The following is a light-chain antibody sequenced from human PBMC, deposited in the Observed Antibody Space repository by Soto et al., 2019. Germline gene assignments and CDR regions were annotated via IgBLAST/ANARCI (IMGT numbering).Light chain of an antibody. CDR2: KAS. J-gene: IGKJ1*01. CDR1: QNIYTW. CDR3: QQYDAYPWT. Sequence: DYQVTQSPSTLSAFVGDRVTITCRASQNIYTWLAWYQQKPGIAPKLLIHKASTLESGVPSRFSGSGYGTEFTLTISGLQPEDSATYYCQQYDAYPWTFGQGTKVDIK. V-gene: IGKV1-5*03.